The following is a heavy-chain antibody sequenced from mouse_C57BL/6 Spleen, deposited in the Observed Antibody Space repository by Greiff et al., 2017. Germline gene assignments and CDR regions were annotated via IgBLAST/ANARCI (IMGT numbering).Heavy chain of an antibody. J-gene: IGHJ2*01. D-gene: IGHD1-1*01. CDR3: AREGTTVVGYYFDD. V-gene: IGHV1-81*01. CDR2: IYPRSGNT. Sequence: QVQLKESGAELARPGASVKLSCKASGYTFTSYGISWVKQSTGQGLEWIGEIYPRSGNTYYNEKFKGKATLTADKSSSTAYMELRSLTSEDSAVYFCAREGTTVVGYYFDDWGQGTTLTVSS. CDR1: GYTFTSYG.